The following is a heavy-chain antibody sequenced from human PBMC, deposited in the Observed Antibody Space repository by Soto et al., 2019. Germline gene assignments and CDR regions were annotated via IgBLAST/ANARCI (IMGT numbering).Heavy chain of an antibody. J-gene: IGHJ4*02. CDR3: ARISPNGTLDY. Sequence: SGSTLVNPTDTLRLTCAFSGFSLTNSAMRVTWIRQPPGKALEWLARIDYDNDKFYSSSLKTRLTISKDTSKNQVVLTMTNMDPVGTATYYCARISPNGTLDYWGQGILVTVS. V-gene: IGHV2-70*04. D-gene: IGHD1-1*01. CDR1: GFSLTNSAMR. CDR2: IDYDNDK.